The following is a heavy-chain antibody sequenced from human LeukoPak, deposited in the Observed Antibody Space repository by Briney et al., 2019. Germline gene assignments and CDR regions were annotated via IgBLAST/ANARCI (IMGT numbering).Heavy chain of an antibody. CDR2: INPDGSKV. D-gene: IGHD5-18*01. CDR1: GLTFSNSW. CDR3: ARDRGYTSFDY. V-gene: IGHV3-7*01. Sequence: TGGSLRLSCTAYGLTFSNSWMHWVRQTPGKELEWVATINPDGSKVDYVGSVRGRFTISRDNAKNTLYLQMSSLRAEDTAVFCCARDRGYTSFDYCGQGSLVAVSS. J-gene: IGHJ4*02.